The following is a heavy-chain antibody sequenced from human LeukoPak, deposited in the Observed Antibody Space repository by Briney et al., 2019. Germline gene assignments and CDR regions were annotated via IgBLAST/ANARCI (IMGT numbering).Heavy chain of an antibody. CDR3: ASLAGSFFDY. CDR1: GGSISSSNYY. J-gene: IGHJ4*02. V-gene: IGHV4-39*01. CDR2: IHYSGST. D-gene: IGHD3-9*01. Sequence: PSETLSLXCTVSGGSISSSNYYWGWIRQPPGRGLEWIGNIHYSGSTYYNPSLKSRVTISVDTSRNQFSLKLSSVTAADTAVYYCASLAGSFFDYWGQGTLVTVSS.